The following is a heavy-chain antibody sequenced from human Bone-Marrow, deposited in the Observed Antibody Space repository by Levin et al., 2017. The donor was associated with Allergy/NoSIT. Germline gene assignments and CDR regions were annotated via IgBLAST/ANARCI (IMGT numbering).Heavy chain of an antibody. CDR2: IYPGDSDT. Sequence: KIGESLKISCKGSGYSFTSYWIGWVRQMPGKGLEWMGIIYPGDSDTRYSPSFQGQVTISADKSISTAYLQWSSLKASDTAMYYCARPYFAPSTGSGWSRLSWGQGTLVTVSS. CDR1: GYSFTSYW. D-gene: IGHD6-19*01. CDR3: ARPYFAPSTGSGWSRLS. V-gene: IGHV5-51*01. J-gene: IGHJ5*02.